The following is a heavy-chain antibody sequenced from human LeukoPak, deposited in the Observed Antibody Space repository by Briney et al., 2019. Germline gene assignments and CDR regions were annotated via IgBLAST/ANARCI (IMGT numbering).Heavy chain of an antibody. CDR3: ARLLAYCGGDCYAADY. D-gene: IGHD2-21*02. Sequence: SQTLSLTCTVPGGSISSGGYYWSWIRQHPGRGLEWIGYIYYSGSTYYNPSLKSRVTISVDTSKNQFSLKLSSVTAADTAVYYCARLLAYCGGDCYAADYWGQGTLVTVSS. J-gene: IGHJ4*02. V-gene: IGHV4-31*03. CDR2: IYYSGST. CDR1: GGSISSGGYY.